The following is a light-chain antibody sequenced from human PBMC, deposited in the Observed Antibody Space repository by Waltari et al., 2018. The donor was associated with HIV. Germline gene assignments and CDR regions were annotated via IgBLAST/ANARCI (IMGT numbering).Light chain of an antibody. CDR3: SSYTVSETLV. V-gene: IGLV2-23*02. J-gene: IGLJ2*01. CDR2: EVT. CDR1: STDVGTYDL. Sequence: HSALTQPASVSGSPGQTITISCTGASTDVGTYDLVSWYQHHPGKAPKLITYEVTERPSGISNRFSGSKSANTASLTISGLQADDEADYYCSSYTVSETLVFGGGTKLTVL.